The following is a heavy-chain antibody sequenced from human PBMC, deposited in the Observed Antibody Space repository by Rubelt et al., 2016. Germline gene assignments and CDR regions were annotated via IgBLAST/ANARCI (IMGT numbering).Heavy chain of an antibody. D-gene: IGHD2-2*02. CDR3: ARGQTNEELLYVYFDY. CDR1: GGSFSGYY. Sequence: QVQLQQWGAGLLKPSETLSLTCAVYGGSFSGYYWSWIRQPPGKGLEWIGEINHSGSTNYNPSLKMRGPISWDTSKNQFSLKLSSVTAADTAVYYCARGQTNEELLYVYFDYWGQGTLVTVSS. CDR2: INHSGST. V-gene: IGHV4-34*01. J-gene: IGHJ4*02.